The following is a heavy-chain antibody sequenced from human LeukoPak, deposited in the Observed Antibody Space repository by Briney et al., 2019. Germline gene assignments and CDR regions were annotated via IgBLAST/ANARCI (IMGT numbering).Heavy chain of an antibody. V-gene: IGHV4-59*11. J-gene: IGHJ4*02. D-gene: IGHD3-10*01. CDR1: GGSISSHY. Sequence: SETLSLTCTVSGGSISSHYWSWIRQPPGKGLGWIGYIYYSGSTNYNPSLKSRVTISVDTSKNQFSLKLTSVTAADTAVYYCARDRRGSGTDYWGQGTLVTVSS. CDR2: IYYSGST. CDR3: ARDRRGSGTDY.